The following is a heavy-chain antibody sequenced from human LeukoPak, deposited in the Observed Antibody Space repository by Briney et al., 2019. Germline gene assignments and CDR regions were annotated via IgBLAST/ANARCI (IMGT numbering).Heavy chain of an antibody. V-gene: IGHV4-34*01. CDR3: ARRLDL. CDR2: ITHSGST. CDR1: GGSFSGYY. Sequence: PSETLSLTCAVYGGSFSGYYWSWTRQPPGKGLEWIGEITHSGSTNYNPSLKSRVTISVDTSKHQFSLKLSSVTAADTAVYYCARRLDLWGRGTLVTVSS. J-gene: IGHJ2*01.